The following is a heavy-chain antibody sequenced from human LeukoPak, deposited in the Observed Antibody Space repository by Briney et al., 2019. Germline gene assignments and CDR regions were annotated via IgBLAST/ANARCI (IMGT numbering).Heavy chain of an antibody. Sequence: AETLSLTCTVSGGSISPYYWSWLRQPPGKRLEYIGYIYHSGSTNYNPSLKGRVTMSVDKSKNQCSLRLSSVTAADTAIYFCARSSQDSSTSFEYWGQGTLVTVSS. J-gene: IGHJ4*02. V-gene: IGHV4-59*01. D-gene: IGHD6-6*01. CDR1: GGSISPYY. CDR3: ARSSQDSSTSFEY. CDR2: IYHSGST.